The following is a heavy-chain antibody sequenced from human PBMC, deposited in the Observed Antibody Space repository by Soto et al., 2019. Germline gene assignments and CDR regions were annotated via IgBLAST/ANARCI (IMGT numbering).Heavy chain of an antibody. D-gene: IGHD1-26*01. CDR2: ISSSSSYI. Sequence: GGSLRLSCAASGFTFSSYSMNWVRQAPGKGLEWVSSISSSSSYIYYADSVKGRFTISRDNAKNSLYLQMNSLRAEDTAVYYCARDGEGATYYYYYGMDVWGQGTTVTVSS. CDR1: GFTFSSYS. V-gene: IGHV3-21*01. J-gene: IGHJ6*02. CDR3: ARDGEGATYYYYYGMDV.